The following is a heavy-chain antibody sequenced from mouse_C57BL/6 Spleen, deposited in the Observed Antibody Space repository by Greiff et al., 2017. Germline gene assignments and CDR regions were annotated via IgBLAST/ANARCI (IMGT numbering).Heavy chain of an antibody. V-gene: IGHV1-26*01. CDR3: ANRGDFYAMDY. D-gene: IGHD2-14*01. J-gene: IGHJ4*01. CDR2: INPNNGGT. CDR1: GYTFTDYY. Sequence: VQLQQSGPELVKPGASVKISCKASGYTFTDYYMNWVKQSHGKSLEWIGDINPNNGGTSYNQKFKGKATLTVDKSSSTAYMELRSLTSEDSAVYYCANRGDFYAMDYWGQGTSVTVSS.